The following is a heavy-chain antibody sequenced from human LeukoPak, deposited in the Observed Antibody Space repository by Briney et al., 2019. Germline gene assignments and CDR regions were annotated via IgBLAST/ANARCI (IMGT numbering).Heavy chain of an antibody. V-gene: IGHV3-23*01. CDR3: AKNYGGNSKGLLDAFDI. CDR2: ISGSGGGT. J-gene: IGHJ3*02. D-gene: IGHD4-23*01. CDR1: GFTFSSYA. Sequence: GGSLRLSCAASGFTFSSYAMSWVRQAPGKGLEWVSAISGSGGGTYYADSVKGRFTISRDNSKNTLYLQMNSLRAEDTAVYYCAKNYGGNSKGLLDAFDIWGQGTMVTVSS.